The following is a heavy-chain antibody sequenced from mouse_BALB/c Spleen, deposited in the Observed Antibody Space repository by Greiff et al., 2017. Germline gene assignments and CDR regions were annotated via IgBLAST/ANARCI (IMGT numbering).Heavy chain of an antibody. Sequence: EVQRVESGGGLVKPGGSLKLSCAASGFAFSSYDMSCVRQTPEKRLEWVAYISSGGGSTYYPDTVKGRFTISRDNAKNTLYLQMSSLKSEDTAMYYCAGGNSFDYWGQGTTLTVSS. CDR1: GFAFSSYD. J-gene: IGHJ2*01. CDR3: AGGNSFDY. CDR2: ISSGGGST. V-gene: IGHV5-12-1*01.